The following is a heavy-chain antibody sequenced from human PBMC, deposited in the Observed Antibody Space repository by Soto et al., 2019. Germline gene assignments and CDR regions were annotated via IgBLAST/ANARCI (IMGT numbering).Heavy chain of an antibody. Sequence: ASVKVSCKASGGTFSSYAISWVRQAPGQGLEWMGGIIPIFGTANYAQKFQGRVTITADESTSTAYMELSSLRSEDTAVYYCARGSIAARPADYYGMDVWGQGTTVTVSS. D-gene: IGHD6-6*01. J-gene: IGHJ6*02. CDR3: ARGSIAARPADYYGMDV. CDR2: IIPIFGTA. V-gene: IGHV1-69*13. CDR1: GGTFSSYA.